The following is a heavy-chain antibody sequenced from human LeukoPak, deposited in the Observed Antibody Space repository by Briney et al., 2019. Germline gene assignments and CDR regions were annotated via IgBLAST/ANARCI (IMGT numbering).Heavy chain of an antibody. CDR1: GFTFSSYA. D-gene: IGHD3-16*02. V-gene: IGHV3-30-3*01. Sequence: PGGSLRLSCAASGFTFSSYAMHWVRQAPGKGLEWVAVISYDGSNKYYADSVKGRFTISRDNSKNSLYLQMNSLRAEDTAVYYCARNRYTHALDIWGQGTMVTVSS. J-gene: IGHJ3*02. CDR2: ISYDGSNK. CDR3: ARNRYTHALDI.